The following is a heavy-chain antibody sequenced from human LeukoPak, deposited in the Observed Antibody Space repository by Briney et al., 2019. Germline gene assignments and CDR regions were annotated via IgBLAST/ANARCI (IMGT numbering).Heavy chain of an antibody. CDR3: ARPLRAAVNAFDI. D-gene: IGHD2-15*01. CDR2: INLNSRGT. V-gene: IGHV1-2*02. CDR1: GYTFTDYY. J-gene: IGHJ3*02. Sequence: GASVKVSCKASGYTFTDYYMHWVRQAPGQGLEWMGWINLNSRGTNYAQKFQGRVTMTRDTSISTAYMELNRLRSDDTALYYCARPLRAAVNAFDIWGLGAMVTVSS.